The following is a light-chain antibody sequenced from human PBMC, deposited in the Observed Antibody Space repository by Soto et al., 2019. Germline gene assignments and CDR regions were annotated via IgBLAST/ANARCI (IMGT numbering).Light chain of an antibody. V-gene: IGLV2-23*01. CDR2: EGS. CDR1: SSDVGSYNL. Sequence: QAVLTQPASVSGSPGQSITISCTGTSSDVGSYNLVSWYQQHPGKAPKLMIYEGSKRPSGVSTRFYGSKSGNTASLTISGHQAEDEADYYCCSYAGSSTVVFGGGTKLTVL. J-gene: IGLJ2*01. CDR3: CSYAGSSTVV.